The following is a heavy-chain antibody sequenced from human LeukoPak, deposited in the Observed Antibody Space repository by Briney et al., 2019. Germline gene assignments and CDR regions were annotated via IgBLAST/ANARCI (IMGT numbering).Heavy chain of an antibody. Sequence: GGSLRRSCAASGFTVSSNYMSWFRQAPGKGLQWVSVIYSGGSTYYADSVKDRFTISRDNSKNTLYLQMNSLRAEDTTVYYCASGSGSYRTPYYYMDVWGTGTTVTVSS. J-gene: IGHJ6*03. CDR2: IYSGGST. CDR3: ASGSGSYRTPYYYMDV. D-gene: IGHD3-10*01. V-gene: IGHV3-53*01. CDR1: GFTVSSNY.